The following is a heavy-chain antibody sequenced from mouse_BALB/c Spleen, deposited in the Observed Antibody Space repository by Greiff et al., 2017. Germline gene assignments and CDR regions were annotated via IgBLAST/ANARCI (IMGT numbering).Heavy chain of an antibody. Sequence: EVKVEESGGGLVQPGGSRKLSCAASGFTFSSFGMHWVRQAPEKGLEWVAYISSGSSTIYYADTVKGRFTISRDNPKNTLFLQMTSLRSEDTAMYYCAKITQGTYWYFDVWGAGTTVTVSS. J-gene: IGHJ1*01. CDR3: AKITQGTYWYFDV. D-gene: IGHD1-1*01. CDR2: ISSGSSTI. CDR1: GFTFSSFG. V-gene: IGHV5-17*02.